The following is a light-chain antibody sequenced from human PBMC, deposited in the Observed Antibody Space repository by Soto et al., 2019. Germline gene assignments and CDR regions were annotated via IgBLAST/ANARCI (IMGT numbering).Light chain of an antibody. Sequence: QSVLTQPASLSVSPGQSITISCTGTSSDVGGYNYVSWYQQHPGKAPKLMIYDVSNRPSGVSNRFSGSKSGNTASLTISGLQAEDEADYYCSSYTSSSTPPYVFGTGTKVTVL. CDR2: DVS. J-gene: IGLJ1*01. V-gene: IGLV2-14*01. CDR1: SSDVGGYNY. CDR3: SSYTSSSTPPYV.